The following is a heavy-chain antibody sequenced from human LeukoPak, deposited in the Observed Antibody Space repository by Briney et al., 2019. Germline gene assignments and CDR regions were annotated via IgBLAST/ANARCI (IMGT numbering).Heavy chain of an antibody. CDR2: IYHSGST. D-gene: IGHD3-22*01. V-gene: IGHV4-4*02. J-gene: IGHJ3*02. CDR1: GFTFSSYAM. Sequence: GSLRLSCAASGFTFSSYAMSWVRQPPGKGLEWIGEIYHSGSTNYNPSLKSRVTISVDKSKNQFSLKLSSVTAADTAVYYCARAGYYDSSGYYGGAFDIWGQGTMVTVSS. CDR3: ARAGYYDSSGYYGGAFDI.